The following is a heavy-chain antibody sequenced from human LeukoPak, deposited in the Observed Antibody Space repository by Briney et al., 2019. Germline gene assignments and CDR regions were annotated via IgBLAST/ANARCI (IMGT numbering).Heavy chain of an antibody. J-gene: IGHJ4*02. D-gene: IGHD3-3*02. CDR2: IYYSGST. V-gene: IGHV4-59*01. CDR3: ARVPHSVTLGAIFLHYFDY. Sequence: SETLSLTCTVSGGSISNYYWSWIRQPPGKGLEWIGYIYYSGSTNYNPSLKSRVTISVDTSKNQFSLKLNSVTAADTAVYYCARVPHSVTLGAIFLHYFDYWGLGTLVTVSS. CDR1: GGSISNYY.